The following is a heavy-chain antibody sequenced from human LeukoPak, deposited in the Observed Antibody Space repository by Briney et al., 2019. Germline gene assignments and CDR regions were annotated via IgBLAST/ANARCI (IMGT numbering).Heavy chain of an antibody. CDR3: ARGSTMVRGVIITSVKNWFDP. J-gene: IGHJ5*02. Sequence: GASVKVSCTASGYTFTSYDINWVRQATGPGLEWMGWMNPNSGNTGYAQKFQGRVTMTRNTSISTAYMELSSLRSEDTAVYYCARGSTMVRGVIITSVKNWFDPWGQGILVTVSS. CDR1: GYTFTSYD. CDR2: MNPNSGNT. V-gene: IGHV1-8*01. D-gene: IGHD3-10*01.